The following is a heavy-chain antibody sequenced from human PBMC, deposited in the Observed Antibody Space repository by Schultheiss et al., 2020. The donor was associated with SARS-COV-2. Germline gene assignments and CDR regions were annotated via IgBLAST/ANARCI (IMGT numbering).Heavy chain of an antibody. Sequence: GGSLRLSCKGSGYSFTSYGISWVRQAPGQGLEWMGWISAYNGNTNYAQKLQGRVTMTTDTSTSTAYMELRSLRSDDTAVYYCARHHRDGYNLGLDYWGQGTLVTVSS. D-gene: IGHD5-24*01. CDR1: GYSFTSYG. J-gene: IGHJ4*02. CDR3: ARHHRDGYNLGLDY. V-gene: IGHV1-18*01. CDR2: ISAYNGNT.